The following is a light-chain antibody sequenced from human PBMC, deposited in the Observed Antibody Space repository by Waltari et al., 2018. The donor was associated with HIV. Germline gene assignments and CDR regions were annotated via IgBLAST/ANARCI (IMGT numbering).Light chain of an antibody. CDR3: CSYAGSSTLV. Sequence: SALTQPASVSGSPGPSITISCTGTSSDVGSYKLVSRYHQHPSKAPKLRIYEVSKRPSGVSRRFSGSKSGNTASLTISGLQAEDEAYYYCCSYAGSSTLVFGGGTKLTVL. CDR1: SSDVGSYKL. V-gene: IGLV2-23*02. J-gene: IGLJ2*01. CDR2: EVS.